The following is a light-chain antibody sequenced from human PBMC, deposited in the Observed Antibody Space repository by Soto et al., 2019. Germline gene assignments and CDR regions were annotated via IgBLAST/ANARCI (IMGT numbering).Light chain of an antibody. CDR3: QQSYSTLFT. CDR2: AAS. J-gene: IGKJ3*01. V-gene: IGKV1-39*01. Sequence: DIQMTQSPSSLSAAVGDRVTITCRASQSISSYLNWYQQKPGKAPKLLLYAASSLESGVPSRFSGSGSGTDFTLTISSLQPEDFATYYCQQSYSTLFTFGPGNKVDIK. CDR1: QSISSY.